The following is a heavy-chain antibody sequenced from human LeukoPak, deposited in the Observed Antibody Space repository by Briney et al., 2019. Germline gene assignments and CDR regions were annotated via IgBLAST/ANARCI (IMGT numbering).Heavy chain of an antibody. V-gene: IGHV3-15*07. Sequence: GGSLRLSCAVSGLSLRNVWMNWLRQAPGKGLEWVGLIKRETDGGTTDFAAPVKGRFTISRDDSKDTLYLQMNRLTSEDTAVYYCAQGSGFYYDYWGQGTLVTVSS. D-gene: IGHD3-22*01. CDR2: IKRETDGGTT. CDR3: AQGSGFYYDY. CDR1: GLSLRNVW. J-gene: IGHJ4*02.